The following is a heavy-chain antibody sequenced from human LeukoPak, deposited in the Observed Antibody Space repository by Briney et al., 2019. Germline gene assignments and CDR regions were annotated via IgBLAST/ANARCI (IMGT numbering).Heavy chain of an antibody. CDR1: GYTFTYHY. V-gene: IGHV1-45*02. J-gene: IGHJ4*02. CDR3: ARSSDSSNYLLAY. CDR2: ITPFNGNT. Sequence: ASVKVSCKASGYTFTYHYLHWVRQAPGQALEWMGWITPFNGNTNYAQTFQDRVTITKDRSTSTVYMELSSLRSEDTAMYYCARSSDSSNYLLAYWGQGTLVTVSS. D-gene: IGHD4-11*01.